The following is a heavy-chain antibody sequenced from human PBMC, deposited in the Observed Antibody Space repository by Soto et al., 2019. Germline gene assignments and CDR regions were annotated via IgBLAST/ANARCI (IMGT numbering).Heavy chain of an antibody. Sequence: PGGSLRLSCAASGFTFSSYAMSWVRQAPGKGLEWVSAISGSGGSTYYADSVKGRFTISRDNSKNTLYLQMNSLRAEDTAVYYCAKDIIACNWNDVTFDYWGQGTLVTVSS. CDR2: ISGSGGST. D-gene: IGHD1-1*01. CDR1: GFTFSSYA. V-gene: IGHV3-23*01. J-gene: IGHJ4*02. CDR3: AKDIIACNWNDVTFDY.